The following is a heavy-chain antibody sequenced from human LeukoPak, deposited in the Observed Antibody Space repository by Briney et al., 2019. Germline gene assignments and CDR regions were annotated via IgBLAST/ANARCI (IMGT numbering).Heavy chain of an antibody. CDR3: ARQEDPHDAFDI. CDR1: GYSFPSYW. J-gene: IGHJ3*02. Sequence: GESLKISCNGSGYSFPSYWIGGVRQMPGKGLEWMGIIYPGDSDTRYSPSFQGQVTISADKSISTAYLQWSSLKASDTAMYYCARQEDPHDAFDIWGQGTMVTVSS. CDR2: IYPGDSDT. D-gene: IGHD2-15*01. V-gene: IGHV5-51*01.